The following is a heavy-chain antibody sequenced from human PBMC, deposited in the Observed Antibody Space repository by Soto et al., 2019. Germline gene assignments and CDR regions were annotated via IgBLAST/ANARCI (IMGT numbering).Heavy chain of an antibody. CDR3: AKDPRVVVNGPLDY. V-gene: IGHV3-23*01. CDR2: ISGSGGST. D-gene: IGHD3-22*01. J-gene: IGHJ4*02. CDR1: GFTFSSYA. Sequence: VGVLRLSCAASGFTFSSYAMSWVRQAPGKGLEWVSAISGSGGSTYYADSVKGRFTISRDNSKNTLYLQMNSLRAEDTAVYYCAKDPRVVVNGPLDYWGQGTLVTVSS.